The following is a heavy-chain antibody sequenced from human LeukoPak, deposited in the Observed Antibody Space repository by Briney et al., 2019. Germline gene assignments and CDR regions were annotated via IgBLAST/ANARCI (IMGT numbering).Heavy chain of an antibody. Sequence: AASVNVSCKASGGTLISYALNWVRQAPGQGLEWIGRIIPIFAIVNYAQNFQGRVTITADKSTNTAYMELSSLRFEDTAFYYCARADSSGYSLDENFDYWGQGTLVTVSS. V-gene: IGHV1-69*10. D-gene: IGHD3-22*01. CDR2: IIPIFAIV. CDR1: GGTLISYA. J-gene: IGHJ4*02. CDR3: ARADSSGYSLDENFDY.